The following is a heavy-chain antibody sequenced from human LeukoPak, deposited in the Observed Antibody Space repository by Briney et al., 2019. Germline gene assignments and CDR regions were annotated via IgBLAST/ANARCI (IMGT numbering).Heavy chain of an antibody. CDR3: AREYCGGDCYFDY. V-gene: IGHV1-69*13. CDR2: IIPIFGTA. D-gene: IGHD2-21*02. CDR1: GGTFSSYA. Sequence: ASVKASCKASGGTFSSYAISWVRQAPGQGLEWMGGIIPIFGTANDAQKFQGRVTITADESTSTAYMELSSLRSEDTAVYYCAREYCGGDCYFDYWGQGTLVTVSS. J-gene: IGHJ4*02.